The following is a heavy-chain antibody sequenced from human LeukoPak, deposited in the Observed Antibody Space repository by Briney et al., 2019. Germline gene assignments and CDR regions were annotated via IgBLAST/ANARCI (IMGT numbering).Heavy chain of an antibody. CDR3: ARDTSSAWYGLIDY. D-gene: IGHD6-19*01. J-gene: IGHJ4*02. CDR2: IKQDGSEK. V-gene: IGHV3-7*01. Sequence: GVSLRLSCAASGFTFSSFWMGWVRQVPGKGLEWVATIKQDGSEKYSVDSVKGRFTISRDNAKNSLYLQMNSLRAEDTAVYFCARDTSSAWYGLIDYWGQGSLVTVSS. CDR1: GFTFSSFW.